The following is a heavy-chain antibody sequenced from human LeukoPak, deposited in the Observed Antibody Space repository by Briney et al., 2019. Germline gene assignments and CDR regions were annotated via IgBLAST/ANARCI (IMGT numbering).Heavy chain of an antibody. CDR3: ARVLRVVVIKGDAFDI. J-gene: IGHJ3*02. V-gene: IGHV3-48*04. CDR2: ISSSSSTI. D-gene: IGHD3-22*01. Sequence: GGSLRHSCAASGFTFSSYSMNWVRQAPGKGLEWVSYISSSSSTIYYADSVKGRFTISRDNVKNSLYLQMNSLRAEDTAVYYCARVLRVVVIKGDAFDIWGQGTMVTVSS. CDR1: GFTFSSYS.